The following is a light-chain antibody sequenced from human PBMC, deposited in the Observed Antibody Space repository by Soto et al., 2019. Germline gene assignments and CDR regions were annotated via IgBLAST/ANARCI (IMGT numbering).Light chain of an antibody. J-gene: IGKJ1*01. CDR2: GAS. CDR3: PQYNNWPRT. V-gene: IGKV3-15*01. Sequence: EIVMTQSPATLSVSPGERATLSCRASQSVSSNLAWYQQKPGQAPRLLIYGASTRATGIPARFSGSGSGTEFTLTISSLQSEDFAVYYCPQYNNWPRTFGQGTQVDIK. CDR1: QSVSSN.